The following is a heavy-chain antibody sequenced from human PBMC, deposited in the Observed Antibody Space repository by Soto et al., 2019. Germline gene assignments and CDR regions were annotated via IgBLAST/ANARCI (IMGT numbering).Heavy chain of an antibody. CDR1: GFIFSSYT. Sequence: LRLSCAASGFIFSSYTMHWVRQAPGKGLEWVGVITYEGSNQYYADSVKGRFTISRDNSRNMLFLQMNSLRPDDTAVYYCARAPSGSYPEFDYWGQGTLVTVSS. CDR3: ARAPSGSYPEFDY. J-gene: IGHJ4*02. V-gene: IGHV3-30-3*01. D-gene: IGHD1-26*01. CDR2: ITYEGSNQ.